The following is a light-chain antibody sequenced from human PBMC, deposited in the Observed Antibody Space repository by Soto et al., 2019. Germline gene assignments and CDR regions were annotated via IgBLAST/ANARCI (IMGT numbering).Light chain of an antibody. Sequence: DIQMTQSPSSLSASVGDRVTITCRASQSISSYLNWYQQKPGKAPKLLIYKASTLKSGVPSRFSGSGSGTDFTLTISSLQPEDFATYYCQQSYSTPLGFGQGTKVDIK. CDR3: QQSYSTPLG. V-gene: IGKV1-39*01. CDR2: KAS. J-gene: IGKJ1*01. CDR1: QSISSY.